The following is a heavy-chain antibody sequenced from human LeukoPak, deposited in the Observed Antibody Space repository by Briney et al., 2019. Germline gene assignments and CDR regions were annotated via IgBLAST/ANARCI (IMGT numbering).Heavy chain of an antibody. J-gene: IGHJ4*02. Sequence: TGGSLRLSCEASGFAFSSHGMSWVRQAPGKGLEWVSFISGGDGSSYYADSVKGRFTISKDNSKSTLYLQMNSLRAEETAIYYCATITWSLGRSFGSWGQGTLVTVSS. V-gene: IGHV3-23*01. D-gene: IGHD5-24*01. CDR3: ATITWSLGRSFGS. CDR2: ISGGDGSS. CDR1: GFAFSSHG.